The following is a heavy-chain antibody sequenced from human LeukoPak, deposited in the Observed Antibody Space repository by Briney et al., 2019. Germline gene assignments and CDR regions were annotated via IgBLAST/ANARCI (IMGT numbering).Heavy chain of an antibody. J-gene: IGHJ4*02. CDR3: AKDLDSSSWYDY. V-gene: IGHV3-23*01. CDR2: IIGSGGST. Sequence: GGSLRLSCAASGFTSSSYAMSWVRQAPGKGLEWVSAIIGSGGSTYYADSVKGRFTISRDNSKNTRYLQMDTLRAEDTAVYYCAKDLDSSSWYDYWGQGTLVTVSS. D-gene: IGHD6-13*01. CDR1: GFTSSSYA.